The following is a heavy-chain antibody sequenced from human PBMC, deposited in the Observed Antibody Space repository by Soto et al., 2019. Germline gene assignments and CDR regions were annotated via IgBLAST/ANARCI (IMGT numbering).Heavy chain of an antibody. V-gene: IGHV1-18*04. D-gene: IGHD2-2*02. CDR1: GYTFTSYC. CDR3: ARGYCSSTSCYKDWFDS. Sequence: ASVNVSCKASGYTFTSYCISWVRQAPGQGLEWMGWISAYNGNTNYAQKLQGRVTMTTDTSTSTAYMELRSLRSDDTAVYYCARGYCSSTSCYKDWFDSWGQGTLVTVS. J-gene: IGHJ5*01. CDR2: ISAYNGNT.